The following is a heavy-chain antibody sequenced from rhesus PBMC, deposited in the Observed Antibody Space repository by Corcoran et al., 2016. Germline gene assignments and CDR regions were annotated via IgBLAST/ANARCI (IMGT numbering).Heavy chain of an antibody. Sequence: QLQLQESGPGLVKPSETLSVTCAVSGGSISSSYWSWIRQPPGKGLEWSGEINGNSGSTNYNPSLKSRVTISKDASKNQFSLKLSSVTAADTAVYYCARLEYCSGIYCYAGDYWGQGVLVTVSS. D-gene: IGHD2-27*01. V-gene: IGHV4-80*01. CDR3: ARLEYCSGIYCYAGDY. J-gene: IGHJ4*01. CDR2: INGNSGST. CDR1: GGSISSSY.